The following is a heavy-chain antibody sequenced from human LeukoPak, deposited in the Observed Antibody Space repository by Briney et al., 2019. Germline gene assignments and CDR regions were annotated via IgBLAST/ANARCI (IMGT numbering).Heavy chain of an antibody. D-gene: IGHD3-3*01. CDR2: ISSSSSYI. Sequence: GGSLRLSCAASGFTFSSYRMNWVRQAPGKGLEWVSSISSSSSYIYYADSVKGRFTISRDNSKNTLYLQMNSLRAEDTAVYYCAKVVSLYYDFWSGYSDYWGQGTLVTVSS. CDR3: AKVVSLYYDFWSGYSDY. CDR1: GFTFSSYR. V-gene: IGHV3-21*04. J-gene: IGHJ4*02.